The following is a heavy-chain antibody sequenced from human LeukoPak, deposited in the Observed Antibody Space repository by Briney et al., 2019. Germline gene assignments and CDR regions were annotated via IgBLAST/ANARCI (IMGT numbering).Heavy chain of an antibody. J-gene: IGHJ4*02. CDR1: GFIFRSYA. CDR2: ITANGDTT. CDR3: ATFGVIVRNNYLDY. Sequence: GGSLRLSCVGSGFIFRSYAVTWVRQAPGKGLDWVSSITANGDTTYYADSVKGRFTISRDNSKNTLYLQMSSLRVEDTAVYYCATFGVIVRNNYLDYWGQGALVAVSS. D-gene: IGHD3-3*01. V-gene: IGHV3-23*01.